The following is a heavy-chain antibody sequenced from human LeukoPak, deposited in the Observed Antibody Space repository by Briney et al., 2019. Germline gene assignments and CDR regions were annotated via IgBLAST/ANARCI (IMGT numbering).Heavy chain of an antibody. Sequence: ASVKVSCKASGYTFTSYGISWVRQAPGQGLEWMGWISAYNGNTNYAQKLQGRVTMTTDTSTSTAYMELRSLRSDDTAVYYCARSVSGDYYDRSGYYTPHFDYWGQGTLVTVSS. D-gene: IGHD3-22*01. CDR2: ISAYNGNT. CDR3: ARSVSGDYYDRSGYYTPHFDY. J-gene: IGHJ4*02. CDR1: GYTFTSYG. V-gene: IGHV1-18*01.